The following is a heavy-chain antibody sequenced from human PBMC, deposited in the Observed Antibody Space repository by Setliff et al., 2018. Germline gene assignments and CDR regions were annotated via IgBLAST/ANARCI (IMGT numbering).Heavy chain of an antibody. CDR3: TTSPISSGWHSNFDYNMDV. J-gene: IGHJ6*02. V-gene: IGHV3-15*01. D-gene: IGHD6-19*01. CDR2: IKSKTDGGTT. Sequence: GGSLRLSCAASGSSFSNAWMSWVRQAPGKGLEWVGLIKSKTDGGTTDHAAPVKGRFTVSRDDSISTLYLQMNSLKTEDTAVYYCTTSPISSGWHSNFDYNMDVWGQGTTVTVSS. CDR1: GSSFSNAW.